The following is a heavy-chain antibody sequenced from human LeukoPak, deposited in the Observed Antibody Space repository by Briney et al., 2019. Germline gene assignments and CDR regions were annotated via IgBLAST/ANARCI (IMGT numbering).Heavy chain of an antibody. V-gene: IGHV4-59*08. Sequence: KPSESLSLTCTVSGDSMSSFCWRWIRQTPGKGREWIGYNSNSRSTHYNPSLKSRVTISLHTSKNQVSLKLRSVTAADTAVYYCARHEASAGLDYWGQGSLVTVSS. D-gene: IGHD6-13*01. CDR1: GDSMSSFC. CDR2: NSNSRST. J-gene: IGHJ4*02. CDR3: ARHEASAGLDY.